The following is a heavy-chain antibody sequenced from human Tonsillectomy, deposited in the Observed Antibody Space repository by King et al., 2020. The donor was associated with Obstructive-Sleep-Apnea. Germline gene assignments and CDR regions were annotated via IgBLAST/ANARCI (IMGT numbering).Heavy chain of an antibody. CDR2: IYYSGST. CDR1: VGSISSGGYY. V-gene: IGHV4-31*03. D-gene: IGHD3-10*01. CDR3: AGDALWVGEPGWFDP. Sequence: QLQESGPGLVKPSQTLSLTCTVSVGSISSGGYYWSWIRQPPGKGLEWIGYIYYSGSTYYNPSLKSRVTISVDTSKNQFSLKLSSVTAADTAVYYCAGDALWVGEPGWFDPWGQGTLVTVSS. J-gene: IGHJ5*02.